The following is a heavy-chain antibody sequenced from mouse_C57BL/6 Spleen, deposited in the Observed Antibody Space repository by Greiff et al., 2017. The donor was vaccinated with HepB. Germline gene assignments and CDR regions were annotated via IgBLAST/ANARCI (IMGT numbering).Heavy chain of an antibody. V-gene: IGHV5-9-1*02. J-gene: IGHJ1*03. CDR3: TRVTRGYFDV. D-gene: IGHD2-13*01. CDR1: GFTFSSYA. Sequence: LQESGEGLVKPGGSLKLSCAASGFTFSSYAMSWVRQTPEKRLEWVAYISSGGDYIYYADTVKGRFTISRDNARNTLYLQMSSLKSEDTAMYYCTRVTRGYFDVWGTGTTVTVSS. CDR2: ISSGGDYI.